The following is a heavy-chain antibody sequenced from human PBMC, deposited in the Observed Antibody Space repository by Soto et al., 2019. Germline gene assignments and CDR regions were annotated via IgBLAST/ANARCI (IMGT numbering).Heavy chain of an antibody. CDR2: ISWNSGNL. CDR3: AKGASTTVFAFNDY. Sequence: EVQLVESGGGLVQPGRSLRLSCAASGFTFDDYAMHWVRQPPGKGLEWVSSISWNSGNLGYADSVTGRFTISRDNAKNSLYLQMNSLRGEDTALYYCAKGASTTVFAFNDYWGQGTLVTVSS. V-gene: IGHV3-9*01. CDR1: GFTFDDYA. J-gene: IGHJ4*02. D-gene: IGHD4-17*01.